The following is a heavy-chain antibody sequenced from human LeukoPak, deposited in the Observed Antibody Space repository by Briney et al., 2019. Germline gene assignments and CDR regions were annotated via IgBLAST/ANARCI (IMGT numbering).Heavy chain of an antibody. CDR3: ARDRAAGGSHNWFDP. Sequence: ASVKVSCKASGYSLTNYYLHWARQAPGEGLEWMGWINPDSGDTRSAEKFQGRVTMTRDPSVNTAYMELSGLSSDDTAVYYCARDRAAGGSHNWFDPWGQGTLVTVSS. D-gene: IGHD6-13*01. J-gene: IGHJ5*02. CDR2: INPDSGDT. V-gene: IGHV1-2*02. CDR1: GYSLTNYY.